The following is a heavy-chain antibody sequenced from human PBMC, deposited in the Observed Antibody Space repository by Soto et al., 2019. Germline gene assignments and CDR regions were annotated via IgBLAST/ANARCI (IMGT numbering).Heavy chain of an antibody. Sequence: ASVKVSCKVSGYTLTELSMHWVRQAPGKGLEWMGGFDPEDGETIYAQKFQGRVTMTRDTSISTAYMELSRLRSDDTAVYYCARDLVPAAISFYGMDVWGQGTTVTVSS. CDR3: ARDLVPAAISFYGMDV. V-gene: IGHV1-24*01. D-gene: IGHD2-2*01. CDR2: FDPEDGET. J-gene: IGHJ6*02. CDR1: GYTLTELS.